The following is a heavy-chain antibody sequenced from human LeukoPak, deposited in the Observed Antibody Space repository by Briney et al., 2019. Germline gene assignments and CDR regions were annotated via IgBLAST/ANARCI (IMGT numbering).Heavy chain of an antibody. J-gene: IGHJ4*02. D-gene: IGHD2-2*01. CDR1: GGSISNYY. V-gene: IGHV4-59*01. Sequence: PSETLSLTYIVSGGSISNYYWSWIRQPPGKGLEWIGYIYYSGSTNYNPSLKSRVTISVDTSKNQFSLKLSSVTAADTAVYYCARGGTRPDYYFDYWGQGTLLTVSS. CDR2: IYYSGST. CDR3: ARGGTRPDYYFDY.